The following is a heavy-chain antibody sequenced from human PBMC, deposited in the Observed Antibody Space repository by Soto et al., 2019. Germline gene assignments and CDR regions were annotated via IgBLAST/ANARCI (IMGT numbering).Heavy chain of an antibody. J-gene: IGHJ1*01. V-gene: IGHV4-30-2*01. Sequence: PSETLSLTCAVSGGSISSGGYSWSWIRQPPGKGLEWIGYIYHNGSTYYNPSLKSRVTISVDTSKNQFSLKLSSVTAADTAVYYCLGYCISTSCSRDEYFQHWGQGTLVTVSS. CDR1: GGSISSGGYS. CDR3: LGYCISTSCSRDEYFQH. D-gene: IGHD2-2*01. CDR2: IYHNGST.